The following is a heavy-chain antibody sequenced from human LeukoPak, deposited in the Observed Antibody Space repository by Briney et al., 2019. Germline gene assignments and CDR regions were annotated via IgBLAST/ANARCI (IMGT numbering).Heavy chain of an antibody. J-gene: IGHJ4*02. CDR3: AREPHRGIDY. CDR2: IYYSGST. CDR1: GGSISSGGYY. Sequence: SETLSLTCTVSGGSISSGGYYWSWIRQHPGKGLEWIGYIYYSGSTYYNPSLKSRVTISVDTPKNQFSLKLSSVTAADTAVYYCAREPHRGIDYWGQGTLVTVSS. V-gene: IGHV4-31*03.